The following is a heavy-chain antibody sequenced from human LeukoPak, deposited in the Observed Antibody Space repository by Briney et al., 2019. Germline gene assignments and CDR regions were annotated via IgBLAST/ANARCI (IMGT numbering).Heavy chain of an antibody. V-gene: IGHV3-66*01. D-gene: IGHD6-13*01. J-gene: IGHJ5*02. CDR1: GFTVSSNY. CDR3: ARETISSSWGRYGFDP. CDR2: IYSGGST. Sequence: GGSLRLSCAASGFTVSSNYMSWVRQAPGKGLEWVSVIYSGGSTYYADSVKGRFTISRDNYKNTLYLQMNSLRAEDTAVYYCARETISSSWGRYGFDPWGQGTLVTVSS.